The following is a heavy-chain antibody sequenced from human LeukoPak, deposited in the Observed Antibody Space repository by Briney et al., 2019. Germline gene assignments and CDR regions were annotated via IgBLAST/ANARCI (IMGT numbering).Heavy chain of an antibody. CDR3: ARDPGGSSWYEYYYYYYMDV. CDR2: ISTYNGNT. Sequence: GASVKVSCKASVYTFTNYGVSWVRQAPGQGLEWMGWISTYNGNTNYAQKLQGRVTMTTDTSTSTAYMELRSLRSDDTAVYYCARDPGGSSWYEYYYYYYMDVWGKGTTVTVSS. J-gene: IGHJ6*03. CDR1: VYTFTNYG. D-gene: IGHD6-13*01. V-gene: IGHV1-18*01.